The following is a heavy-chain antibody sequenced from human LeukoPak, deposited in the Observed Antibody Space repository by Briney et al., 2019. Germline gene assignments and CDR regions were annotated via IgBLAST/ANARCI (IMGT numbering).Heavy chain of an antibody. CDR2: IISVLPTT. D-gene: IGHD3-10*01. CDR3: ARDYGTGSYPDP. Sequence: SVKVSCKASGDSLSNFGISWVRQAPGQGLEWMGGIISVLPTTDYAQKFQGRITITADESTSTVYIELTRLTPEDTAVYYCARDYGTGSYPDPWGQGTRVTVSS. CDR1: GDSLSNFG. J-gene: IGHJ5*02. V-gene: IGHV1-69*13.